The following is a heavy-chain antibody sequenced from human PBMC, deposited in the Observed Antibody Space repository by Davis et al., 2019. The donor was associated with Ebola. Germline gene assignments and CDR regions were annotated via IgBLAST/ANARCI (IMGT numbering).Heavy chain of an antibody. CDR1: GFTFSSYW. CDR3: ARGLIVVVPAAAGWYFDL. D-gene: IGHD2-2*01. CDR2: IKQDGSEK. Sequence: PGGSLRLSCAASGFTFSSYWMSWVRQAPGKGLEWVANIKQDGSEKYYVDSVKGRFTISRDNAKNSLYLQMNSLRAEDTAVYYCARGLIVVVPAAAGWYFDLWGRGTLVTVSS. V-gene: IGHV3-7*01. J-gene: IGHJ2*01.